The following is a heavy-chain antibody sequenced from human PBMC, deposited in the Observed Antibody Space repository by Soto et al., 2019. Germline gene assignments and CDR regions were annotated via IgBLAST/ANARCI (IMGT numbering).Heavy chain of an antibody. J-gene: IGHJ6*02. Sequence: SETLSLSCTVSGGSISSYYWSWIRQPPGKGLEWIGYIYYSGSTNYNPSLKSRVTISVDTSKNQFSLKLSSVTAADTAVYYCARFDYYDSSGYYVIDVWGQRSTDTGSS. CDR1: GGSISSYY. CDR2: IYYSGST. V-gene: IGHV4-59*01. CDR3: ARFDYYDSSGYYVIDV. D-gene: IGHD3-22*01.